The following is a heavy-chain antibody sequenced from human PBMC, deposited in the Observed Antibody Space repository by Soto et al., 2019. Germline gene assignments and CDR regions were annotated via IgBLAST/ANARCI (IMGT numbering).Heavy chain of an antibody. CDR3: RTVDTAMDYYYGMDV. CDR2: IYYTGST. Sequence: SETLSLTCTVSGGSVNTAPYHWSWIRQSPRNGLEWIGNIYYTGSTNYNPSFESRVAISVDTSKNQFSLKLSSVTAADTAVYYCRTVDTAMDYYYGMDVWGQGTTVTVS. V-gene: IGHV4-61*01. D-gene: IGHD5-18*01. CDR1: GGSVNTAPYH. J-gene: IGHJ6*02.